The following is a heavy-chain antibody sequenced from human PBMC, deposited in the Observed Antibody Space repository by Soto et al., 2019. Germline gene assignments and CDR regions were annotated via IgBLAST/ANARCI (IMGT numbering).Heavy chain of an antibody. CDR1: GYTFTNYY. CDR2: ISAYNGNT. Sequence: VASVKVSCKASGYTFTNYYMHWVRQAPGQGLEWMGWISAYNGNTNYAQKLQGRVTMTTDTSTSTACMELRSLRSDDTAVYYCAAGGYSSSWYPDYWGQGTLVTVSS. CDR3: AAGGYSSSWYPDY. V-gene: IGHV1-18*04. J-gene: IGHJ4*02. D-gene: IGHD6-13*01.